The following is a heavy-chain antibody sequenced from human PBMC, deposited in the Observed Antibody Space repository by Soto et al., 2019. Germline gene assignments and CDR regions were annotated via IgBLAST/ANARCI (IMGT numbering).Heavy chain of an antibody. Sequence: SETLSLTCTVSGGSISSYYWSWIRQPPGKGLEWIGYIYYSGSTNYNPSLKSRVTISVDTSKNQFSLKLSSVTAADTAVYYCARVNSSSSRYYYYGMDVWGQGTTVTVSS. J-gene: IGHJ6*02. CDR3: ARVNSSSSRYYYYGMDV. D-gene: IGHD6-6*01. V-gene: IGHV4-59*01. CDR1: GGSISSYY. CDR2: IYYSGST.